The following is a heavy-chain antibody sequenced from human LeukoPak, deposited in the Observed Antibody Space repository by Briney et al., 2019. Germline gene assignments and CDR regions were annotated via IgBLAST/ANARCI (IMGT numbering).Heavy chain of an antibody. CDR1: GFTVANTY. CDR3: ARDAYTTNWFYY. J-gene: IGHJ5*01. V-gene: IGHV3-53*04. Sequence: GGSLRLSCAASGFTVANTYMAWVRQAPGKGLEWVSVTDSAGNTYYADSVKGRFTMSRNTSENTLYLQMNSLKSEDTATYYCARDAYTTNWFYYWGQGTLVTVSS. D-gene: IGHD2-2*02. CDR2: TDSAGNT.